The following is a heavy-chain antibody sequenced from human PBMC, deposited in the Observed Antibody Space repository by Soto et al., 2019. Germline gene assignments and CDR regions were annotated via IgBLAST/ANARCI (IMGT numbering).Heavy chain of an antibody. CDR2: MYSSGTT. V-gene: IGHV4-39*01. CDR3: ARHLEIVGSDNWFDP. Sequence: SDTLSLTCTLPGGSISSFSYYLGWIRHPPGKSLQWIVSMYSSGTTSYNPSLKSRFTLSVDTSKNQFSLKLSSVAAADTAIYYCARHLEIVGSDNWFDPWGQGTQVTVS. J-gene: IGHJ5*02. D-gene: IGHD1-26*01. CDR1: GGSISSFSYY.